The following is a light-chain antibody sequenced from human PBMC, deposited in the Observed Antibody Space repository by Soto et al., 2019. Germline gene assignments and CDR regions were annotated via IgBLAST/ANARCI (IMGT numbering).Light chain of an antibody. Sequence: EMVLTQSPDTLSLSPGERSPLSSRASQAVRSCLAWYQQKAGQAPRPLIYDASNRAPGIPARFSGSGSGTDVSLTISRLEPEDFAVYFSEKRRSWPHVFGGGTKVDIK. J-gene: IGKJ4*01. CDR3: EKRRSWPHV. CDR1: QAVRSC. V-gene: IGKV3-11*01. CDR2: DAS.